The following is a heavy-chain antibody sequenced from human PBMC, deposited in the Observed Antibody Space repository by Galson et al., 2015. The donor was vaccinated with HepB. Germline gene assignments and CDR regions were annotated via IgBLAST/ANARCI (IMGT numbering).Heavy chain of an antibody. CDR1: GFTVSSNY. V-gene: IGHV3-53*04. J-gene: IGHJ3*02. D-gene: IGHD2-15*01. CDR3: ARSPGLCGSGGSCYPDDAFDI. Sequence: SLRLSCAASGFTVSSNYMSWVRQAPGKGLEWVSVIYSGGSTYYADSVKGRFTISRHNSKNTLYLQMNSLRAEDTAVYYCARSPGLCGSGGSCYPDDAFDIWGQGTMVTVSS. CDR2: IYSGGST.